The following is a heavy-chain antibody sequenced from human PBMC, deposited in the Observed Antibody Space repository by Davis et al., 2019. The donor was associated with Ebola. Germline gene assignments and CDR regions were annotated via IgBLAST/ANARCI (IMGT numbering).Heavy chain of an antibody. D-gene: IGHD3-16*01. Sequence: GESLKISCVASGFSVSANDMSWVRQAPGKGLEWGPVIYRGGDTYYADSVKGRFTISRDTSKNTVYLQMKSLRAEDTAVYYCARGPGGRSIFDYWGQGTLVTVSS. J-gene: IGHJ4*02. V-gene: IGHV3-53*01. CDR2: IYRGGDT. CDR3: ARGPGGRSIFDY. CDR1: GFSVSAND.